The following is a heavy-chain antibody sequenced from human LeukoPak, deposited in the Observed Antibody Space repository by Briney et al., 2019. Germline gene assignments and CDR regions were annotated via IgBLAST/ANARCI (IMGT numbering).Heavy chain of an antibody. V-gene: IGHV4-34*01. CDR3: ARGDGSKRGNYFDY. J-gene: IGHJ4*02. CDR2: INHSGST. Sequence: PSETLSLTCAVYGGSFSNSYWSWIRQPPGKGVEWIGEINHSGSTNYNSSLKSRVTISVDTSKNQFSLKLSSVTAADTAVYYCARGDGSKRGNYFDYWGQGTLVTVSS. CDR1: GGSFSNSY. D-gene: IGHD5-24*01.